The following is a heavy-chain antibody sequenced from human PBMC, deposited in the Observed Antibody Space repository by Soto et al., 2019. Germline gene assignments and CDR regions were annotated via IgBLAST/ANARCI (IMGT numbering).Heavy chain of an antibody. CDR1: GFTFTTYW. Sequence: PVGSLRLSCAASGFTFTTYWMSWVRQAPGKGLEWVANIKQDGSEKYYVDSVRGRFTISRDNAWNSVSLQMNSLGVEDTAVYFCAREWSPPLAVFDYWGQGVLVTVSS. CDR2: IKQDGSEK. D-gene: IGHD1-26*01. V-gene: IGHV3-7*03. J-gene: IGHJ4*02. CDR3: AREWSPPLAVFDY.